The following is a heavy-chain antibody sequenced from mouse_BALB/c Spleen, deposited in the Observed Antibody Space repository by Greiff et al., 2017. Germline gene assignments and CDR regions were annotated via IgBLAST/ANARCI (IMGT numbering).Heavy chain of an antibody. CDR1: GFTFSDYY. J-gene: IGHJ4*01. Sequence: DVQLVESGGGLVKPGGSLKLSCAASGFTFSDYYMYWVRQTPEKRLEWVATISDGGSYTYYPDSVKGRFTISRDNAKNNLYLQMSSLKSEDTAMYYCARERGTMTYAMDYWGQGTSVTVSS. D-gene: IGHD2-4*01. V-gene: IGHV5-4*02. CDR2: ISDGGSYT. CDR3: ARERGTMTYAMDY.